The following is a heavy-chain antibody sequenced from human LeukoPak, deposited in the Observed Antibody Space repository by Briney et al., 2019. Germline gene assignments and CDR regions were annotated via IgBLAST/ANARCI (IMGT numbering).Heavy chain of an antibody. CDR1: GGSISSYY. Sequence: PSETLSLTCTVSGGSISSYYWSWIRQPPGKGLEWIGYIYCSGSTNYNPSHKSRVTISVDTSKNQFSLKLSSVTAADTAVYYCARDGYSSGWYVDVWGKGTTVTISS. J-gene: IGHJ6*03. CDR2: IYCSGST. V-gene: IGHV4-59*01. CDR3: ARDGYSSGWYVDV. D-gene: IGHD6-19*01.